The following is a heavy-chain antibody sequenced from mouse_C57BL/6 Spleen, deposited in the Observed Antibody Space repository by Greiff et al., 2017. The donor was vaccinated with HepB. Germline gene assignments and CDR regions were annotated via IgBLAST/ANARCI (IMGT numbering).Heavy chain of an antibody. V-gene: IGHV1-52*01. D-gene: IGHD1-1*01. CDR3: ARGGVVAHFDY. CDR2: IDPSDSET. J-gene: IGHJ2*01. Sequence: QVHVKQPGAELVRPGSSVKLSCKASGYTFTSYWMHWVKQRPIQGLEWIGNIDPSDSETHYNQKFKDKATLTVDKSSSTAYMQLSSLTSEDSAVYYCARGGVVAHFDYWGQGTTLTVSS. CDR1: GYTFTSYW.